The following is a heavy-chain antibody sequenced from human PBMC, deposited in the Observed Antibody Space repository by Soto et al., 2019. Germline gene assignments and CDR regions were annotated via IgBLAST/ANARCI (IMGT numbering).Heavy chain of an antibody. CDR1: GGSISSISYY. V-gene: IGHV4-39*07. D-gene: IGHD6-13*01. CDR3: ARDRQQLVFENWFDP. J-gene: IGHJ5*02. CDR2: IYYSGST. Sequence: SETLSLTCIVSGGSISSISYYCGWIRQPPGKGLEWIGSIYYSGSTNYNPSLKSRVTISVDTSKNQFSLKLSSVTAADTAVYYCARDRQQLVFENWFDPWGQGTLVTVSS.